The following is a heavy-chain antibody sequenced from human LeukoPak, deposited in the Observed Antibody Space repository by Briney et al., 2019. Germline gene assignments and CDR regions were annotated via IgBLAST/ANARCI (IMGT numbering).Heavy chain of an antibody. V-gene: IGHV4-61*01. D-gene: IGHD1/OR15-1a*01. J-gene: IGHJ2*01. CDR3: ARVNWNTQSWYFDL. CDR2: IYYSGST. Sequence: SETLSLTCTVSGGSFSNGRYYWSWIRQPPGKGLEWIGYIYYSGSTNYNPSLKSRVTISVDTSKNQFSLKLSSVTAADTAVYYCARVNWNTQSWYFDLWGRGTLVTVSS. CDR1: GGSFSNGRYY.